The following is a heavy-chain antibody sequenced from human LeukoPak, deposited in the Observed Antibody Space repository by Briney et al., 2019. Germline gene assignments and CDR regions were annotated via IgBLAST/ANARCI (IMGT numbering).Heavy chain of an antibody. J-gene: IGHJ4*02. CDR2: VSGSGGNT. V-gene: IGHV3-23*01. D-gene: IGHD1-26*01. CDR3: AKAGSIRFDY. CDR1: GFTVSSNY. Sequence: PGGSLRLSCAASGFTVSSNYMSWVRQAPGKGLEWVSGVSGSGGNTYYAGSVKGRFTISRDNSKNTLYLQMNSLRAEDTAVYYCAKAGSIRFDYWGQGTLVTVS.